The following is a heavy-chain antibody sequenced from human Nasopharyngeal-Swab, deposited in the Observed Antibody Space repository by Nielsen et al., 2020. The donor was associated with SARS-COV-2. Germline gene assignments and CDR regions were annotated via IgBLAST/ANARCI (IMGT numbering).Heavy chain of an antibody. V-gene: IGHV4-39*01. D-gene: IGHD6-6*01. CDR3: AGLAAHGYFYYYYGMDV. CDR2: VYYGGNT. J-gene: IGHJ6*02. Sequence: WIRQPPGKGLEWIGSVYYGGNTYYNPSLKSRVTISVDTSKNQFSLKLASVTAADTAVYYCAGLAAHGYFYYYYGMDVWGQGTTGTVSS.